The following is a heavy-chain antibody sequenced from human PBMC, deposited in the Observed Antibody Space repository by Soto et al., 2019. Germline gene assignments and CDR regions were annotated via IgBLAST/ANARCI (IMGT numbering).Heavy chain of an antibody. V-gene: IGHV4-31*03. J-gene: IGHJ5*02. CDR2: IYYSGST. CDR3: ARYCTNGVCYTNWFDP. D-gene: IGHD2-8*01. Sequence: ASDTLSLTCTVSGGSISSGGYYWSWIRQHPGKGLEWIGYIYYSGSTYYNPSLKSRVTISVDTSKNQFSLKLSSVTAADTAVYYCARYCTNGVCYTNWFDPWGQGTLVTVSS. CDR1: GGSISSGGYY.